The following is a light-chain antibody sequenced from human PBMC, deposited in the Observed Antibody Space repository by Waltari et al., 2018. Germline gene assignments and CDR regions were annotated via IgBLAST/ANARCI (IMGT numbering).Light chain of an antibody. Sequence: QSVLTQAPSASGTPGQRVTIPCSGSTSNIGIHPVNWYQQLPGTAPKLLIYSTDQRPSGVPDRFSGSKSGTSASLAISGLQSEDETDYYCAAWDDSLNVYVFGIGTKVTVL. CDR1: TSNIGIHP. CDR3: AAWDDSLNVYV. CDR2: STD. V-gene: IGLV1-44*01. J-gene: IGLJ1*01.